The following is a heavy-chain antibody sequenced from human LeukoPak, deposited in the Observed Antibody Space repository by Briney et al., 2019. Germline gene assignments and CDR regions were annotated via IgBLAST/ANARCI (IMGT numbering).Heavy chain of an antibody. CDR3: ARVLSSGYYYARYYFDY. V-gene: IGHV4-34*01. D-gene: IGHD3-22*01. CDR1: GGSFSGYY. J-gene: IGHJ4*02. Sequence: SETLSLTCAVYGGSFSGYYWSWIRQPPGKGLEWIGEINHSGSTTYNPSLKSRVTISVDTSKNQFSLKLSSVTAADTAVYYCARVLSSGYYYARYYFDYWGQGTLVTVSS. CDR2: INHSGST.